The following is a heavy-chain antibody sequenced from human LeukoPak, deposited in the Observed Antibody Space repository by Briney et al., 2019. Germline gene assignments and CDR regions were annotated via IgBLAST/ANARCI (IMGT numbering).Heavy chain of an antibody. CDR3: AKEAYCGGDCYSNYFDY. V-gene: IGHV3-23*01. Sequence: PGGSLRLSCAASGFTFSNYAMSWVRQATGEGLEWVSAISGSGGSTYYADSVKGRFTISRDNSKNTLYLQMNSLRAEDTAVYYCAKEAYCGGDCYSNYFDYWGQGTLVTVSS. CDR2: ISGSGGST. CDR1: GFTFSNYA. D-gene: IGHD2-21*01. J-gene: IGHJ4*02.